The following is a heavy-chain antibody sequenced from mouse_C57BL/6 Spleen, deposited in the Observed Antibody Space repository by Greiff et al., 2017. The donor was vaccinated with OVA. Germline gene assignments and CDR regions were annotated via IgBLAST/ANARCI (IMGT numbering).Heavy chain of an antibody. V-gene: IGHV3-6*01. CDR2: ISYDGSN. CDR3: ATRRIFYWYFDV. Sequence: EVQVVESGPGLVKPSQSLSLTCSVTGYSITSGYYWNWIRQFPGNQLEWMGYISYDGSNNYNPSLKNRISITRDTSKNQFFLKLNSVTTEDTATYYCATRRIFYWYFDVWGTGTTVTVSS. D-gene: IGHD5-2*01. J-gene: IGHJ1*03. CDR1: GYSITSGYY.